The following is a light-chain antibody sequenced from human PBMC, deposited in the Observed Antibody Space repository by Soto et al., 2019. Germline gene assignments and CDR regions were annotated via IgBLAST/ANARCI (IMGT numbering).Light chain of an antibody. Sequence: DIQMTQSPSPLSASVGDRVTITCRASQSISTYLNWYQQKPGKAPKLLIYGASSRATGIPDRFIGSGSGTDFTLTITGLEPEDFAVYYCQQFHISRTFGQGTKVDIK. CDR3: QQFHISRT. J-gene: IGKJ1*01. CDR1: QSISTY. CDR2: GAS. V-gene: IGKV1-39*01.